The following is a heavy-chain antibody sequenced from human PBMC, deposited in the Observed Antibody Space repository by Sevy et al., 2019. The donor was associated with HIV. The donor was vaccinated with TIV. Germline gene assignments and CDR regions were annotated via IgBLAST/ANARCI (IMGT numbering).Heavy chain of an antibody. V-gene: IGHV3-23*01. Sequence: GESLKISCAASGFTFSEFGMHWVRQAPGKGLEWVSAISNSGSDTKYAGSVKGRFTISRDNSKNTLYVQMNSLSAEDTAVYYCAKDRITVIGDAFDLWGQGTMVTVSS. CDR2: ISNSGSDT. CDR1: GFTFSEFG. D-gene: IGHD4-17*01. CDR3: AKDRITVIGDAFDL. J-gene: IGHJ3*01.